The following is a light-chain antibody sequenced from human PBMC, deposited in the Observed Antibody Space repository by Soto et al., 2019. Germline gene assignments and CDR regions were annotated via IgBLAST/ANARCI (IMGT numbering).Light chain of an antibody. J-gene: IGKJ2*01. CDR3: QQYYAYSYT. CDR1: QTISNW. Sequence: DIQMTQSPSTLSASVGDRVTITCRASQTISNWLAWYQQKPGKAPKLLIYKASSLESGVPSRFTGSGSGTEFPLTISSLQPDDSGTYFCQQYYAYSYTFGQGTKLEI. V-gene: IGKV1-5*03. CDR2: KAS.